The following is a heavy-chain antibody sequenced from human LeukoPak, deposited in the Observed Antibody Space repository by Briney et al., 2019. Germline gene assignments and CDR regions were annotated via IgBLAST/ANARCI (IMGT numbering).Heavy chain of an antibody. V-gene: IGHV3-30*18. CDR2: ISDDGSNK. D-gene: IGHD3-10*01. CDR1: GFTFSNYG. J-gene: IGHJ2*01. Sequence: TGGSLRLSCTASGFTFSNYGMHWVRQAPGKGLDWVAIISDDGSNKYYADSVQSRVTISRDNSKNTLYLQVSSLRDEDTAVYYCAKDSGVIAGHWYFDLWGRGTLVSVSS. CDR3: AKDSGVIAGHWYFDL.